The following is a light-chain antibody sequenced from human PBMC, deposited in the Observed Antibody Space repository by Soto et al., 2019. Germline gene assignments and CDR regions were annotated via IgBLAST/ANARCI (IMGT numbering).Light chain of an antibody. CDR3: QQYYSSRT. J-gene: IGKJ5*01. V-gene: IGKV3-20*01. Sequence: ENVLTQSPGTLSLSPGERATLSCRASQSVSSNYLAWYQQKPGQAPRLLIYGASIRASGVPDRFSGSGSGTDFTLTISRLQPEDFAVYYCQQYYSSRTFGQGIRLE. CDR2: GAS. CDR1: QSVSSNY.